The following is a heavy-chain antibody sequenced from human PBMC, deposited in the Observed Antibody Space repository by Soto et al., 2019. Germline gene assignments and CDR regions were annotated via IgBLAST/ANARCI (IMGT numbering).Heavy chain of an antibody. D-gene: IGHD4-17*01. J-gene: IGHJ6*02. CDR3: ASHDYAHYGIDV. Sequence: SETLSLTCTVSGGSSSSGDYYGSWIRQPPGKGLEWIGYIYYSGGTYYNPSLKSRVTISVDTSKNQFSLKLSSVTAADTAVYYCASHDYAHYGIDVWGQGTTVT. CDR1: GGSSSSGDYY. CDR2: IYYSGGT. V-gene: IGHV4-30-4*01.